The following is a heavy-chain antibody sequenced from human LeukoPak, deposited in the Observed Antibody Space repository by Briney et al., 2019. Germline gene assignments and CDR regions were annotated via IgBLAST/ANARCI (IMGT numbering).Heavy chain of an antibody. D-gene: IGHD2-21*02. Sequence: GGSLRLSCAASGFTFTSFWMSWVRQAPGKGLEWVASIVSSSSYIYYADSVKGRFTISRDNAKKSVYLQMNSLRAEDTALYYCARGLCGGDCYDYWGQGTLVTVSS. J-gene: IGHJ4*02. V-gene: IGHV3-21*01. CDR2: IVSSSSYI. CDR3: ARGLCGGDCYDY. CDR1: GFTFTSFW.